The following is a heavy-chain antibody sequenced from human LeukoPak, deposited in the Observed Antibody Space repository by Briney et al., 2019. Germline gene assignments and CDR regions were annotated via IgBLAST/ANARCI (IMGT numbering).Heavy chain of an antibody. D-gene: IGHD4-17*01. CDR3: AKGRNEDGDAALNY. CDR1: GFTFTSYA. CDR2: ISGSGDNT. Sequence: GGSLRLSCAASGFTFTSYAMSWVRQAPGKVLEWVSSISGSGDNTFYAHSVKGRFTVSRDNSKNTLYLQMNTLRAEDTAAYHCAKGRNEDGDAALNYWGQGTLVTVSS. V-gene: IGHV3-23*01. J-gene: IGHJ4*02.